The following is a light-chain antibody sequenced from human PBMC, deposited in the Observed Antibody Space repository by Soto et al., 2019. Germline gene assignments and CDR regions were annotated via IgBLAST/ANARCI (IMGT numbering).Light chain of an antibody. J-gene: IGLJ1*01. V-gene: IGLV2-14*01. CDR1: SSDVGGYNS. CDR3: SSYTSSNTLV. Sequence: QSALTQPASVSGSPGQSITISCTGTSSDVGGYNSVSWYQQHPGKAPKLMIYEVSSRPSGVSNRFSGSTSGNTASLTISGLQGEDEADYYCSSYTSSNTLVFGTGTKVTVL. CDR2: EVS.